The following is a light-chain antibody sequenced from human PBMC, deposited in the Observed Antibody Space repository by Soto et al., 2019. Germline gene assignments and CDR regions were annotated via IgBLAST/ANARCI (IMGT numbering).Light chain of an antibody. J-gene: IGKJ4*01. CDR1: QSVSSSY. V-gene: IGKV3D-20*02. CDR2: GAS. CDR3: QQRSNWPPLT. Sequence: EIVLTQSPGTLSLSPGERATLSCRASQSVSSSYLAWYQQKPGQAPRLLIYGASSRATGIPDRFGGSGSGTDFTLTISSLEPEDFAVYYCQQRSNWPPLTFGGGTKVDIK.